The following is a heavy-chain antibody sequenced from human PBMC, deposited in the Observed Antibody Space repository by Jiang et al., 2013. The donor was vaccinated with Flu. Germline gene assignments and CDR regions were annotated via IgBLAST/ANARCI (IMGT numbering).Heavy chain of an antibody. CDR1: GFTLSNYA. V-gene: IGHV3-23*01. CDR2: VSGSDTSGGRT. D-gene: IGHD2-15*01. Sequence: GGSLRLSCAASGFTLSNYAMSWVRQAPGKGLEWVSLVSGSDTSGGRTYYADSMKGRFTISRDNSKNTLYLQMNSLRAEDTAVYYCAPLGGGSFLFDYWGQGTLVTVSS. J-gene: IGHJ4*02. CDR3: APLGGGSFLFDY.